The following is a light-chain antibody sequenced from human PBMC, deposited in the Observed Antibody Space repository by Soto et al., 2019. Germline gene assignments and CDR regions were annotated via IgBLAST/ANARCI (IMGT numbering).Light chain of an antibody. CDR1: ESVTSSC. J-gene: IGKJ3*01. CDR3: QQCGGSPLFS. Sequence: EIVLTQSPDTLSLSPGERATLSCTASESVTSSCLAWYQRKPGQAPRLLIHTTSIRATDIPDRFSGSGSGTDFTLTISRLEPEDFAVYYCQQCGGSPLFSFGPGTRVDI. CDR2: TTS. V-gene: IGKV3-20*01.